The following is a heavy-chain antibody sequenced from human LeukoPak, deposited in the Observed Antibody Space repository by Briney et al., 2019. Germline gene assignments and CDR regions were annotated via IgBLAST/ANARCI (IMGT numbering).Heavy chain of an antibody. D-gene: IGHD2-21*02. J-gene: IGHJ4*02. Sequence: PSETLSLTCTVSGGSISSYYWSWIRQPAGKGLEWIGRIYASGNTNYNPSLKRRVTMSVDTSKNLFALKLSSVTAADTAVYYCARQGVATAIDYWGQGTLVTVSS. V-gene: IGHV4-4*07. CDR3: ARQGVATAIDY. CDR1: GGSISSYY. CDR2: IYASGNT.